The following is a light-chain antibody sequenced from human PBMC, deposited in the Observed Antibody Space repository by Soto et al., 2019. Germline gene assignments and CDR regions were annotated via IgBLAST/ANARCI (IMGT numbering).Light chain of an antibody. J-gene: IGLJ3*02. V-gene: IGLV1-51*01. CDR2: DNS. Sequence: QSVLTQPPSVSAAPGQTVTISCSGSSSNIGKNYVSWYQQFPGTAPKLLIYDNSQRPSGIPDRFSGSKSGTSATLAIAGLQTGDEADYYCGTWDSSPSAVFGGGTKLTVL. CDR3: GTWDSSPSAV. CDR1: SSNIGKNY.